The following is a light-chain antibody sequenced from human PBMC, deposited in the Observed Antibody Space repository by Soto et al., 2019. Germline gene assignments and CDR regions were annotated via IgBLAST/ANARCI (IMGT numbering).Light chain of an antibody. CDR1: QSVSSN. Sequence: EIVMTQSPATLSVSPGERATLSCRASQSVSSNLAWYQQKPGQAPRLLIYGASTRATGIPARFSGSGSGTEFTLTISSLQSEDFAVYYCQKYNNWLRTFGTGTKA. CDR2: GAS. V-gene: IGKV3-15*01. CDR3: QKYNNWLRT. J-gene: IGKJ1*01.